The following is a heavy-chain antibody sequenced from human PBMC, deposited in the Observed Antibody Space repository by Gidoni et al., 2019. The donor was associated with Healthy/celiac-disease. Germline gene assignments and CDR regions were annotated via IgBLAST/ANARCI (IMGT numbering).Heavy chain of an antibody. J-gene: IGHJ4*02. V-gene: IGHV3-48*03. CDR3: ARDLGLIAAAGTEGYFDY. Sequence: EVQLVESGGGLVQPGGSLRLSFAASGFTFSSYEMNWVRQAPGKGLEWVSYISSSGSTIYYADSVKGRFTISRDNAKNSLYLQMNSLRAEDTAVYYCARDLGLIAAAGTEGYFDYWGQGTLVTVSS. CDR2: ISSSGSTI. D-gene: IGHD6-13*01. CDR1: GFTFSSYE.